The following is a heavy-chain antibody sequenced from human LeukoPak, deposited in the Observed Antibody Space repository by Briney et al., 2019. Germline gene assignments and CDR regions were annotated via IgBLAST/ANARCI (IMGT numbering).Heavy chain of an antibody. CDR2: ISWNSGSI. J-gene: IGHJ4*02. CDR1: GFTFDDYA. CDR3: ARDSAGNDY. D-gene: IGHD6-13*01. V-gene: IGHV3-9*01. Sequence: PGRSLRLSCAASGFTFDDYAMHWVRQAPGKGLEWVSGISWNSGSIGYADSVKGRFTISRDNAKNSLYLQMNSLRAEDAAMYYCARDSAGNDYWGQGTLVTVSS.